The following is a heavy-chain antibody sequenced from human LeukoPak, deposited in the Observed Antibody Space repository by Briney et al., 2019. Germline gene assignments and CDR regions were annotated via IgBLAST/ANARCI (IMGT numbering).Heavy chain of an antibody. CDR3: ARVGYYDFWSGYSAFDY. D-gene: IGHD3-3*01. CDR2: ISAYNGNT. V-gene: IGHV1-18*01. CDR1: GSTFTSYD. J-gene: IGHJ4*02. Sequence: ASVKVSCKASGSTFTSYDINWVRQAPGQGLEWMGWISAYNGNTNYAQKLQGRVTMTTDTSTSTAYMELRSLRSDDTAVYYCARVGYYDFWSGYSAFDYWGQGTLVTVSS.